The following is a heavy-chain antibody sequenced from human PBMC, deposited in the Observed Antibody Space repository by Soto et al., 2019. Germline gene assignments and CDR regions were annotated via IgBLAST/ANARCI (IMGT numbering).Heavy chain of an antibody. D-gene: IGHD3-22*01. CDR2: ISGGGNDR. J-gene: IGHJ4*02. V-gene: IGHV3-23*01. Sequence: GGSLRLSCASSCFPFISYAMSWVRQTPEGGLEWVAAISGGGNDRYYADFVQGRFTFSRDNSRSILYLHMNSLRADDTAMYFCARSLFMVAPDSEPFDYWGQGTLVTVSS. CDR1: CFPFISYA. CDR3: ARSLFMVAPDSEPFDY.